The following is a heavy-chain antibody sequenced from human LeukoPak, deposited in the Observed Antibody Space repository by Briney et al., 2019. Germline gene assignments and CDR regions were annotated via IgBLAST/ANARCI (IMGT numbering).Heavy chain of an antibody. CDR3: ARDRDRLWFGESYGMDV. Sequence: ASVKASCKASGYTFTGYYMHWVRQAPGQGLEWMGRINPNSGGTNYAQKFQGRVTMTRDTSISTAYMELSRLRSDDTAVYYCARDRDRLWFGESYGMDVWGQGTTVIVFS. J-gene: IGHJ6*02. V-gene: IGHV1-2*06. D-gene: IGHD3-10*01. CDR2: INPNSGGT. CDR1: GYTFTGYY.